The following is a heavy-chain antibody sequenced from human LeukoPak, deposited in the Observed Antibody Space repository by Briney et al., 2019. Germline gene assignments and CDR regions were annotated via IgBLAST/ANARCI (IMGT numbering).Heavy chain of an antibody. J-gene: IGHJ5*02. CDR1: GGSISSGGYY. CDR3: VRFIVVVPGAIEWGYVDP. Sequence: PSETLSLTCTVSGGSISSGGYYWSWIRQPAGKGLEWVGRIYTSGTTNYNPSLKSRVTISVDTSKNQFSLKLNSVTAADTAVFYCVRFIVVVPGAIEWGYVDPWGQGILVTVSS. D-gene: IGHD2-2*02. CDR2: IYTSGTT. V-gene: IGHV4-61*02.